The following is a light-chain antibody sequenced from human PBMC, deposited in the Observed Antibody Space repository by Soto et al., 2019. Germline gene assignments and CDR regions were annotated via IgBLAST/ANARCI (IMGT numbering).Light chain of an antibody. CDR3: PSYAGSNNGV. V-gene: IGLV2-8*01. CDR1: TSDVGGYTY. Sequence: QSALTQPPSASGSPGQSVTISCTGSTSDVGGYTYVSWYQQYPGKAPKLMIYDVTKPPSGVPDLFSGSKSGNTASLTVSGLHAEDEAYYYCPSYAGSNNGVFGGGTKLTVL. J-gene: IGLJ3*02. CDR2: DVT.